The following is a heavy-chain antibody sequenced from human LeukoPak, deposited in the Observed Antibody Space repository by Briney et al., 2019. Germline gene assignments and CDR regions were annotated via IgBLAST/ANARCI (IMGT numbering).Heavy chain of an antibody. Sequence: ASVKVSCKASGYTFTGYYMHWVRQAPGQVLEWMGWINPNSGGTNYAQKFQGRVTMTRDTSISTAYMELSRLRSDDTAVYYCARGEQDYDFWSGYLIDYWGQGTLVTVSS. V-gene: IGHV1-2*02. J-gene: IGHJ4*02. CDR1: GYTFTGYY. CDR2: INPNSGGT. D-gene: IGHD3-3*01. CDR3: ARGEQDYDFWSGYLIDY.